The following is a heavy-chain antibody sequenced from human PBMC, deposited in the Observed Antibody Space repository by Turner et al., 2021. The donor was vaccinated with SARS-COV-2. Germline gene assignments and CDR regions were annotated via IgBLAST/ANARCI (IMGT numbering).Heavy chain of an antibody. D-gene: IGHD5-12*01. J-gene: IGHJ6*02. Sequence: EVQLVESGGGLVQPGRCLRLSCAASGFTFDDYAMHWVRQAPGKGLEWVSGISWDSGSIGYADSVKGRFTISRDNAKNSLYLQMNSLRAEDTALYYCAKDRATGYYYYGMDVWGQGTTVTVSS. V-gene: IGHV3-9*01. CDR3: AKDRATGYYYYGMDV. CDR2: ISWDSGSI. CDR1: GFTFDDYA.